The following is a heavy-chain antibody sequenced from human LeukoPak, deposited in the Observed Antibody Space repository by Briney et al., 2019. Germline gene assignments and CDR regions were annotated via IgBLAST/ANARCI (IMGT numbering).Heavy chain of an antibody. CDR2: INTGNGNT. D-gene: IGHD1-1*01. CDR1: GYTCTSYA. V-gene: IGHV1-3*04. CDR3: ARQLERQSIDY. Sequence: ASVKVSCKASGYTCTSYAMHWVRQAPGQRLEWMGWINTGNGNTKYSQKFQGRVTFTKDTSTSTAYMELRSLRSDDTAVYYCARQLERQSIDYWGQGTLVTVSS. J-gene: IGHJ4*02.